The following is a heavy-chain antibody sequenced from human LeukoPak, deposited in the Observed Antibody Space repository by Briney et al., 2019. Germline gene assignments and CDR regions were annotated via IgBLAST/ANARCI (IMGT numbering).Heavy chain of an antibody. Sequence: TGGSLRLSCAASGFTFSSYALSWVRQAPGKGLEWVSAISDSGGSTYYADSVKGRFTISRDNSKNTLYLQMNSLRAADTAVYYCATYDFWSGYGVGYWGQGSLVTVSS. CDR2: ISDSGGST. J-gene: IGHJ4*02. V-gene: IGHV3-23*01. D-gene: IGHD3-3*01. CDR1: GFTFSSYA. CDR3: ATYDFWSGYGVGY.